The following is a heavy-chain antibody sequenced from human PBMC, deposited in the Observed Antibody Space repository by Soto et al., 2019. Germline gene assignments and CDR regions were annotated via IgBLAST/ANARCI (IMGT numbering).Heavy chain of an antibody. CDR1: GFTFNHYA. J-gene: IGHJ4*02. V-gene: IGHV3-23*01. D-gene: IGHD1-7*01. CDR3: AKIGEVELSYFAY. Sequence: GGALRLSCAASGFTFNHYAMSWVRQAPGKGLEWVSTISGSGGSTYYADSVKGRFTISRDNSKNTLYLQMNSLRAEDTAFYYFAKIGEVELSYFAYRGQGTLVTGSS. CDR2: ISGSGGST.